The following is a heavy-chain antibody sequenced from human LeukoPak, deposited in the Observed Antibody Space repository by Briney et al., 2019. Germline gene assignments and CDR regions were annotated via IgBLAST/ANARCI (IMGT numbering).Heavy chain of an antibody. D-gene: IGHD5-18*01. J-gene: IGHJ4*02. Sequence: GGSLRLSCAASGFTVSSNYMNWVRQAPGKGLEWVSVIYSSSTTYYADSVKGRFTISRDNSKNTLYLQMNSLRAEDTAIYYCAKKRGMQLWQYYFDYWGQGTLVTVSS. CDR2: IYSSSTT. CDR3: AKKRGMQLWQYYFDY. V-gene: IGHV3-53*01. CDR1: GFTVSSNY.